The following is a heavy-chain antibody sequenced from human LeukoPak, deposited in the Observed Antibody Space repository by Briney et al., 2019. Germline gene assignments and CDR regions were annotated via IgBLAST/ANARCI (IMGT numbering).Heavy chain of an antibody. V-gene: IGHV3-53*01. CDR2: IYNSGST. J-gene: IGHJ6*02. Sequence: GGSLRLSCAASGFTVSSNYMSWVRQAPGKGLEWVSVIYNSGSTYYADSVKGRFTISRDNSKNTLYLQLNSLRAEDTAVYYCAKDAYTRSWSYHYYGMDVWGQGTTVTVSS. CDR1: GFTVSSNY. CDR3: AKDAYTRSWSYHYYGMDV. D-gene: IGHD6-13*01.